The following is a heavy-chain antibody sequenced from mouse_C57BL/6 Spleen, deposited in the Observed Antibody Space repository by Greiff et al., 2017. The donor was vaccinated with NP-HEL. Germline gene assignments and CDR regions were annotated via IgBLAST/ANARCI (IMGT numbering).Heavy chain of an antibody. J-gene: IGHJ2*01. V-gene: IGHV1-76*01. CDR1: GYTFTDYY. CDR3: ARSITTVVEYDFDY. Sequence: QVHVKQSGAELVRPGASVKLSCKASGYTFTDYYINWVKQRPGQGLEWIARIYPGSGNTYYNEKFKGKATLTAEKSSSTAYMQLSSLTSEDSAVYFCARSITTVVEYDFDYWGQGTTLTVAS. D-gene: IGHD1-1*01. CDR2: IYPGSGNT.